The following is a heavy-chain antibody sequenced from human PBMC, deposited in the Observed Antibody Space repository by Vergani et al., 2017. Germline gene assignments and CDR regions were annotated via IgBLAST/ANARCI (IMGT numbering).Heavy chain of an antibody. CDR2: IYYSGST. CDR3: ARVGATTFGAFDY. V-gene: IGHV4-59*08. J-gene: IGHJ4*02. D-gene: IGHD1-26*01. CDR1: GGSITNNF. Sequence: QVQLQESGPGLVKPSETLSLTCTVSGGSITNNFWSWIRRPPGKGLEWIGYIYYSGSTYYNPSLKSRVTISVDTSKNQFSLKLSSVTAADTAVYYCARVGATTFGAFDYWGQGTLVTVSS.